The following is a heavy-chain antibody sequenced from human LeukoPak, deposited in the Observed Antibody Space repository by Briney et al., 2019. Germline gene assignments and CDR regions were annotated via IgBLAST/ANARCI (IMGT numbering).Heavy chain of an antibody. J-gene: IGHJ4*02. CDR3: ASGGGYYDSGGYYYCY. CDR1: GGSISSSSYY. CDR2: IYYSGST. V-gene: IGHV4-39*07. Sequence: PSETLSLTCTVSGGSISSSSYYWGWIRQPPGKGLEWIGSIYYSGSTYYNPSLKSRVTISVDTSKNQFSLKLSSVTAADTAVYYCASGGGYYDSGGYYYCYWGQGTLVTVSS. D-gene: IGHD3-22*01.